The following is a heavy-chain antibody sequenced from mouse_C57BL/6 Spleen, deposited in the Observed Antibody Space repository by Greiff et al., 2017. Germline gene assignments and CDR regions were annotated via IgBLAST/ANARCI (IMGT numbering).Heavy chain of an antibody. CDR3: ARNQGLRYAMDY. CDR2: IYPGDGDT. D-gene: IGHD1-1*01. J-gene: IGHJ4*01. V-gene: IGHV1-82*01. Sequence: QVQLKQSGPELVKPGASVKISCKASGYAFSSSWMNWVKQRPGKGLEWIGRIYPGDGDTNYNGKFKGKATLTADKSSSTAYMQLSSLTSEDSAVYFCARNQGLRYAMDYWGQGTSVTVSS. CDR1: GYAFSSSW.